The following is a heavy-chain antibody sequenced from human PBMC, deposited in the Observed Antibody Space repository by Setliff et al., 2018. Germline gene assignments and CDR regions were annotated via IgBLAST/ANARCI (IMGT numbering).Heavy chain of an antibody. CDR1: GYTFINFG. Sequence: ASVKVSCKASGYTFINFGISWVRQAPGQGLEWVGWISPYTGNTYYAPRLQDRVTLTADTSTNTAYMELRSLISDDTAVYYCSRLVRFCTRTTCRRLSGDDFWGQGTLVTVSS. J-gene: IGHJ4*02. V-gene: IGHV1-18*01. D-gene: IGHD2-8*01. CDR2: ISPYTGNT. CDR3: SRLVRFCTRTTCRRLSGDDF.